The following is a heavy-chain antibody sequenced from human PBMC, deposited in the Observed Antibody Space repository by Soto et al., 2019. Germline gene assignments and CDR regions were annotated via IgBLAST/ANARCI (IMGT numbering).Heavy chain of an antibody. V-gene: IGHV3-15*07. J-gene: IGHJ4*02. CDR1: GFTISHAW. D-gene: IGHD5-12*01. CDR3: MTDLGDDGY. CDR2: FKSDASGGTP. Sequence: EVQLVESGGGLVKPGGSLRLSCAVSGFTISHAWMNWVRQAPGKGLEWVGRFKSDASGGTPDHAAPIKDRFIISRDDSRNTMFLQMNSLRTEDTGIYYSMTDLGDDGYWGQGTLVTVSS.